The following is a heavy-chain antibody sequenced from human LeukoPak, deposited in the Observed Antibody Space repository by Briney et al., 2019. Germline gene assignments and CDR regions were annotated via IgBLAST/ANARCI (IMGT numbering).Heavy chain of an antibody. CDR2: INPNSGGT. J-gene: IGHJ6*02. CDR3: ARDSGSGWYYYYYGMDV. CDR1: GYTFTGYY. V-gene: IGHV1-2*02. D-gene: IGHD6-19*01. Sequence: ASVKVSCKASGYTFTGYYMHWVRQAPGQGLEWMGWINPNSGGTNYAQKFQGRVTMTRDTSISTAYMELSRLRSDDTAVYYCARDSGSGWYYYYYGMDVWGQGTLVTVSS.